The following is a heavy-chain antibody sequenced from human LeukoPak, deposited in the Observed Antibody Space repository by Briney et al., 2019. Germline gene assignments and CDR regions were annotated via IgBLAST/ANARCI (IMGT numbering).Heavy chain of an antibody. CDR3: ARNNGMDV. Sequence: GSLRLSCAASGFALSSHWMTWVRQVPGRGPEWVANVNRDGSETYYLDSVKGRFTTSKDNAKNSLYLQMNSLRAEDTALYHCARNNGMDVWGQGTTVIVSS. V-gene: IGHV3-7*03. CDR2: VNRDGSET. J-gene: IGHJ6*02. CDR1: GFALSSHW.